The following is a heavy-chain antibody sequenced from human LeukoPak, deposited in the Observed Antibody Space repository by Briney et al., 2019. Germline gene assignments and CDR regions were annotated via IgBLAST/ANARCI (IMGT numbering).Heavy chain of an antibody. J-gene: IGHJ6*02. CDR3: ATDSGTAMAEYYYYGMDV. CDR1: GFTFSTYG. D-gene: IGHD5-18*01. Sequence: GGSLRLSCAASGFTFSTYGMHWVRQAPGKGLEWVAVISSDGSNKHYADSVKGRFTIFRDNSMNTLYLQMSSLRAEDTAVYYCATDSGTAMAEYYYYGMDVWGQGTTVTVSS. V-gene: IGHV3-30*03. CDR2: ISSDGSNK.